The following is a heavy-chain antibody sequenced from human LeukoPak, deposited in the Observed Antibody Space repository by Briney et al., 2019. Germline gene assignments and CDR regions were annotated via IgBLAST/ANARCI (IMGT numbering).Heavy chain of an antibody. D-gene: IGHD3-3*01. CDR1: GFTFSSYA. CDR3: ARDKYGVLRFLEWSYYFDY. CDR2: ISGSGGST. Sequence: GGSLRLSCAASGFTFSSYAMSWVRQAPGKGLEWVSAISGSGGSTYYADSVKGRFTISRDNSKNTLYLQMNSLRAEDTAVYYCARDKYGVLRFLEWSYYFDYWGQGTLVTVSS. V-gene: IGHV3-23*01. J-gene: IGHJ4*02.